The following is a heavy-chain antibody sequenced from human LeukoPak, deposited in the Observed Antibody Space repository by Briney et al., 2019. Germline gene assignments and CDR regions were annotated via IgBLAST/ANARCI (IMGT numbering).Heavy chain of an antibody. D-gene: IGHD6-13*01. CDR3: ARCQRTAAGPGAFDV. V-gene: IGHV3-23*01. Sequence: GGSLRLSCAVSGFTFSTYAMTGVAQAPGKGREGCSAFSANDGSAQYAYSLKGRFTISRNSTTNTLLLQINGLRAEDTAVYYCARCQRTAAGPGAFDVWGQGTMVTVSS. CDR1: GFTFSTYA. J-gene: IGHJ3*01. CDR2: FSANDGSA.